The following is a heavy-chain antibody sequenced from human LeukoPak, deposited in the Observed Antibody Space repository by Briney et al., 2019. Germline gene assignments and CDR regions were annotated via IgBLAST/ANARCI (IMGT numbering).Heavy chain of an antibody. CDR3: TREFQGNGFAY. CDR1: RFTLGVYA. D-gene: IGHD2-8*01. Sequence: PGRSLRLSCTASRFTLGVYAMSWFGQSPGKGLEWVGFIRSKAYGGTTEYAASVKRGFTISRDDSKSIAYLQMNSLTTEDTAVYYCTREFQGNGFAYWGQGTLVTVSS. J-gene: IGHJ4*02. V-gene: IGHV3-49*03. CDR2: IRSKAYGGTT.